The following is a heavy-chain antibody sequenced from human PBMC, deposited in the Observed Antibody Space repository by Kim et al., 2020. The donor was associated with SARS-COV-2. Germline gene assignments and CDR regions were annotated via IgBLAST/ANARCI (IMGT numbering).Heavy chain of an antibody. V-gene: IGHV3-7*03. D-gene: IGHD3-10*01. CDR2: INVDGSVE. J-gene: IGHJ4*02. Sequence: LSLTCAASGFTFSSSWMTWVRLAPGKGLEWVANINVDGSVENYVDSVKGRFIISRDNAKNSLYLQVNSLRAEDTAVYYCARDRSYNTFDDSGQGTL. CDR1: GFTFSSSW. CDR3: ARDRSYNTFDD.